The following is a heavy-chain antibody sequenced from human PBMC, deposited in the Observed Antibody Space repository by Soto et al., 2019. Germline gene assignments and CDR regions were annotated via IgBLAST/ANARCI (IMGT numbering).Heavy chain of an antibody. Sequence: SVKVSCKASGGTFSSYAISWVRQAPGQGLEWMGGIIPIFGTANYAQKFQGRVTITADESTSTAYMELSSLRSEDTAVYYCAREQTDGTGTTRHFDYWGQGTLVTVSS. J-gene: IGHJ4*02. CDR2: IIPIFGTA. D-gene: IGHD1-7*01. CDR3: AREQTDGTGTTRHFDY. CDR1: GGTFSSYA. V-gene: IGHV1-69*13.